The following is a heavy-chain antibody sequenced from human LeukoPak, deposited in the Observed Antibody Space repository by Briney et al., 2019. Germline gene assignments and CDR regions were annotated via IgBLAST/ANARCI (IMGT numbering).Heavy chain of an antibody. V-gene: IGHV1-18*01. J-gene: IGHJ4*02. CDR1: GYTFTSYG. CDR3: ARMMSIPVAGHRPLFDY. D-gene: IGHD6-19*01. Sequence: ASVKVSCKASGYTFTSYGINWVRQAPGQGLEWMGWISAYNGNTNYAQKLQDRVTMTTDTSTSTAYMKLRSLRSDDTAVYYCARMMSIPVAGHRPLFDYWGQGTLVTVSS. CDR2: ISAYNGNT.